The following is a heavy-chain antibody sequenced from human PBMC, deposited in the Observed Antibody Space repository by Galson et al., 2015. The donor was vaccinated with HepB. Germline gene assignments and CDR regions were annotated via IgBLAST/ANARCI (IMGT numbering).Heavy chain of an antibody. CDR2: ISSDGNNK. V-gene: IGHV3-30*01. D-gene: IGHD5-24*01. Sequence: SLRLSCAASGFTFNRNAMHWVRQAPGKGLEWVAVISSDGNNKYYGDSVKGRFTISRDNSKNTLSLQMNSLRAEDTAVYYCARARDGYNWFDPWGQGSLVTVSS. CDR3: ARARDGYNWFDP. J-gene: IGHJ5*02. CDR1: GFTFNRNA.